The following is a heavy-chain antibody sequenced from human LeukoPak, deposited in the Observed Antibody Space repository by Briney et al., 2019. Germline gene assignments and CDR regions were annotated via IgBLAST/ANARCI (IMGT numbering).Heavy chain of an antibody. Sequence: VKPSETLSLTCTVSGYPISSGYYWGWIRQPPGEGLEWIGSIYHSGSTYYNPSLKSRVTISVDTSENQFSLKLSSVTAADTAVYYCARDRGWYLLDYWGQGTLVTVSS. D-gene: IGHD6-19*01. J-gene: IGHJ4*02. CDR1: GYPISSGYY. V-gene: IGHV4-38-2*02. CDR3: ARDRGWYLLDY. CDR2: IYHSGST.